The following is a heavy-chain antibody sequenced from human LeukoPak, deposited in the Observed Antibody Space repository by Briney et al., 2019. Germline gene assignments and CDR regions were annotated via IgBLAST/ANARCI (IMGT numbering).Heavy chain of an antibody. D-gene: IGHD3-9*01. CDR3: TRALRYFDWPLGY. CDR1: GFTFGDYA. CDR2: IRSKAYGGTT. J-gene: IGHJ4*02. Sequence: GGSLRLSCTASGFTFGDYAMSWVRQAPGKGLEWVGFIRSKAYGGTTEYAASAKGRFTISRDDSKSIAYLQMNSLKTEDTAVYYCTRALRYFDWPLGYWGQGTLVTVSS. V-gene: IGHV3-49*04.